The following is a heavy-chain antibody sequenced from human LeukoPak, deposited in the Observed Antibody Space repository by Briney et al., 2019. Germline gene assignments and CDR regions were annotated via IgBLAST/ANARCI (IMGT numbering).Heavy chain of an antibody. CDR3: ARAVTTDVLVSSHGFDY. Sequence: ASVKVSRKASGYTFTGYYMHWVRQAPGQGLEWMGWINPNSGGTNYAQKFQGRVTMTRDTSISTAYMELSRLRSDDTAVYYCARAVTTDVLVSSHGFDYWGQGTLVTVSS. CDR2: INPNSGGT. J-gene: IGHJ4*02. CDR1: GYTFTGYY. D-gene: IGHD4-17*01. V-gene: IGHV1-2*02.